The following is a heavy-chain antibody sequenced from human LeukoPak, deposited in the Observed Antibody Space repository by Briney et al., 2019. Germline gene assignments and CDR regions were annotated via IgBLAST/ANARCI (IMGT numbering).Heavy chain of an antibody. CDR1: GFTFSSYS. CDR2: ISSSSSYI. CDR3: ARAGLLWFGDLGYYFDY. Sequence: PGGSLRLSCAASGFTFSSYSMNWVRQAPGKGLEWVSSISSSSSYIYYADSVKGRFTISRDNAKNSLYLQMNSLRAEDTAVYYCARAGLLWFGDLGYYFDYWGQGTLVTVSS. D-gene: IGHD3-10*01. J-gene: IGHJ4*02. V-gene: IGHV3-21*01.